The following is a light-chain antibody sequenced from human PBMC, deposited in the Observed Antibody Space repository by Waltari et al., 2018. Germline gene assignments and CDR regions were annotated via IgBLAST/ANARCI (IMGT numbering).Light chain of an antibody. V-gene: IGKV1-27*01. CDR3: QNYNGSPPWT. Sequence: DIQMTQSPSSLSASVGDRVTITCRASQGIRNYLAWYQQKPVKLPKVLIYAASTLQSGVPSRFSGSRSGTDFTLTISSLQPEDVATYYCQNYNGSPPWTFGQGTKVEIK. CDR2: AAS. J-gene: IGKJ1*01. CDR1: QGIRNY.